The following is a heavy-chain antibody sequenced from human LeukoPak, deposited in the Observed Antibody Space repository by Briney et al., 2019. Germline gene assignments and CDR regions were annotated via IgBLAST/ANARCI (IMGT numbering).Heavy chain of an antibody. CDR3: ARCTTGKTFGSLREIKKSREIDY. Sequence: GGSLRLSCAASGFTFSDYNMRWIRQAPGKGLEWVSSISRSGSTKYYADSVKGRFTISRDNAKNSLFLQMDSLRGEDTAVYYCARCTTGKTFGSLREIKKSREIDYWGQGTLVTVSS. V-gene: IGHV3-11*04. J-gene: IGHJ4*02. CDR2: ISRSGSTK. D-gene: IGHD1-1*01. CDR1: GFTFSDYN.